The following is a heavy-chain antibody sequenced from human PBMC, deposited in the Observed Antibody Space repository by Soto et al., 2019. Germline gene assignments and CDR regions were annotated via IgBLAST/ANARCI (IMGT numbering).Heavy chain of an antibody. D-gene: IGHD4-17*01. CDR2: INPNGGST. CDR1: GYTFTSYY. V-gene: IGHV1-46*01. Sequence: ASVKVSCKASGYTFTSYYMHWVRQAPGQGLEWMGIINPNGGSTSYAQKFQGRVTMTRDTSTSTVYMELSSLRAEDTAVYYCAILTAVITFDYWGQGTLVTVS. CDR3: AILTAVITFDY. J-gene: IGHJ4*02.